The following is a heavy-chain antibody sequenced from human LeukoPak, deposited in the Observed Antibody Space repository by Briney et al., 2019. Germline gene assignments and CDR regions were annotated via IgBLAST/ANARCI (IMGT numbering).Heavy chain of an antibody. Sequence: PGRSLRLSCAASGFTFSSYGMHWVRQAPGKGLEWVAVIWYDGSNKYYADSVKGRFTISRDNSKNTLYLQMNSLRAEDTAVYYCARDLARSGYDLYYWGQGTLGTVSS. V-gene: IGHV3-33*01. D-gene: IGHD5-12*01. CDR2: IWYDGSNK. CDR1: GFTFSSYG. CDR3: ARDLARSGYDLYY. J-gene: IGHJ4*02.